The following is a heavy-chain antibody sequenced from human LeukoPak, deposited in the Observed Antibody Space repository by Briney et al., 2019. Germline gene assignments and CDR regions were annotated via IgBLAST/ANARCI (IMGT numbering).Heavy chain of an antibody. V-gene: IGHV1-2*02. CDR3: ARTKPPCTSCLLLDY. CDR2: INPNSGGT. CDR1: GYTFTGYY. Sequence: ASVKVSCKASGYTFTGYYIHWLRQAPGQGLEWMGWINPNSGGTNYAQKCQGLVTMSRDTSITTAYMELNRLISDDTAVYYCARTKPPCTSCLLLDYWGQGTLVTVSS. D-gene: IGHD2-2*01. J-gene: IGHJ4*02.